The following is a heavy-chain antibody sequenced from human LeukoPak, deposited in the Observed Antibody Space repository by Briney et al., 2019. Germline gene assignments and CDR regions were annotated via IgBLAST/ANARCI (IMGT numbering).Heavy chain of an antibody. D-gene: IGHD2-21*01. CDR2: IYSGGST. V-gene: IGHV3-53*01. J-gene: IGHJ4*02. CDR3: AKDLIVWSFDY. Sequence: GGSLRLSCAASGFTVSSNYMSWVRQAPGKGLEWVSIIYSGGSTFYADSVKGRFTISRDNSKNTLYLQMNSLRAEDTAVYYCAKDLIVWSFDYWGQGTLVTVSS. CDR1: GFTVSSNY.